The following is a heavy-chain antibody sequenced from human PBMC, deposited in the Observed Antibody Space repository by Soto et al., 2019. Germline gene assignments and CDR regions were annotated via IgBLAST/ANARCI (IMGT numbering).Heavy chain of an antibody. D-gene: IGHD3-22*01. J-gene: IGHJ4*02. CDR2: ISGSGGST. V-gene: IGHV3-23*01. Sequence: GGSLRLSCAASGFTFSSYAMSWVRQAPGKGLEWVSAISGSGGSTYYADSVKGRFTISRDNSKNTLYLQMNSLRAEDTAVYYCAKEGPGDYYDSSGYYIDYWGQGTLVTVSS. CDR3: AKEGPGDYYDSSGYYIDY. CDR1: GFTFSSYA.